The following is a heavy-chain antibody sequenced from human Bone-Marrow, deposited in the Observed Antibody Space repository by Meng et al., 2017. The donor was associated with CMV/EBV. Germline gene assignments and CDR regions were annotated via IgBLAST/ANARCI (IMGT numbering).Heavy chain of an antibody. Sequence: GSLRLSCTVSGGSISSSSYYWGWIRQPPGKGLEWIGSIYYSGSTYYNPSLKSRVTISVDTSKNQFSLKLSSVTAADTAVYYCARGGYQLLFPLYFDYWGQGKLVTVSS. V-gene: IGHV4-39*07. D-gene: IGHD2-2*01. CDR1: GGSISSSSYY. J-gene: IGHJ4*02. CDR3: ARGGYQLLFPLYFDY. CDR2: IYYSGST.